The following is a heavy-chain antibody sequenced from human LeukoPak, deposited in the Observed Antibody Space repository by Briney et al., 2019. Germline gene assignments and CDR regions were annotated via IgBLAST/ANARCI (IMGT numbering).Heavy chain of an antibody. Sequence: SETLSLTCTVSGGSISSYYWSWIRQPPGKGLEWIGYIYYSGSTNYNPSLKSRVTISVDTSKNQFSLKLSSVTAADTAVYYCARGGSSWEKYNWFDPWGQGTQVTVSS. CDR1: GGSISSYY. CDR2: IYYSGST. J-gene: IGHJ5*02. D-gene: IGHD6-13*01. V-gene: IGHV4-59*01. CDR3: ARGGSSWEKYNWFDP.